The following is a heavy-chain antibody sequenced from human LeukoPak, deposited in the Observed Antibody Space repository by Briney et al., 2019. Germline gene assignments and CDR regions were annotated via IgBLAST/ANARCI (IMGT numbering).Heavy chain of an antibody. Sequence: GGSLRLSCVASGFPFSSYWMTWVRQAPGKGLEWVANIKQDGSKKSYVDSVEGRFTISRDNAKNSLYLQMNSLRAEDAAIYYCTRVGYIDEGIDYWGQGTLVTVSS. J-gene: IGHJ4*02. D-gene: IGHD5-24*01. CDR3: TRVGYIDEGIDY. V-gene: IGHV3-7*04. CDR2: IKQDGSKK. CDR1: GFPFSSYW.